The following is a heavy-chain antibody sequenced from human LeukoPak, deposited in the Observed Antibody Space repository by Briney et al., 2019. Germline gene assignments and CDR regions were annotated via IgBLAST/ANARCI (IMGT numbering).Heavy chain of an antibody. CDR1: GITLSNYG. J-gene: IGHJ4*02. Sequence: GGSLRLSCAVSGITLSNYGMSLVRQAPGKGLEWVAGISDSGGRTNYADSVKGRFTISRDNPKNTLYLQMNSLRPEDTAVYFCAKRGVVIRVILVGFHKEAYYFDSWGQGVLVTVSS. CDR3: AKRGVVIRVILVGFHKEAYYFDS. D-gene: IGHD3-22*01. CDR2: ISDSGGRT. V-gene: IGHV3-23*01.